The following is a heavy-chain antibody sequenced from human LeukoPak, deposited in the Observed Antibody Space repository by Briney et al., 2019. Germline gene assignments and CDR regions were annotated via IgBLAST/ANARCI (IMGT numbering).Heavy chain of an antibody. CDR1: GGSISSYY. CDR3: ARDPILEYCSSTSCLFDY. Sequence: SETLSLTCSVSGGSISSYYWSWIRQPAGKGLEWIGRIYTSGSTNYNPSLKSRVTMSVDTSKNQFSLKLSSVTAADTAVYYCARDPILEYCSSTSCLFDYWGQGTLVTVSS. J-gene: IGHJ4*02. CDR2: IYTSGST. V-gene: IGHV4-4*07. D-gene: IGHD2-2*01.